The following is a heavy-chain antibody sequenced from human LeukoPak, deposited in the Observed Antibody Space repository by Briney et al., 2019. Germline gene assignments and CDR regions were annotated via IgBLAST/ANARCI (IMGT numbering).Heavy chain of an antibody. J-gene: IGHJ6*03. CDR3: ARLYCGGDCYSGWGIPIYYYYYMDV. D-gene: IGHD2-21*02. CDR2: INPNSGGT. CDR1: GYTFTGYY. V-gene: IGHV1-2*02. Sequence: ASVKVSCKASGYTFTGYYMHWVRQAPGQGLEWMGWINPNSGGTNYAQKFQGRVTMTRDTSISTAYMELSRLRSDDTAVYYCARLYCGGDCYSGWGIPIYYYYYMDVWGKGTTVTVSS.